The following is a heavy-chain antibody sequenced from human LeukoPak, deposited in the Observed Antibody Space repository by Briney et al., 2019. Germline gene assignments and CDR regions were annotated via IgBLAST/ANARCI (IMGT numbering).Heavy chain of an antibody. V-gene: IGHV1-69*06. CDR3: ARGGVVATITYFDY. CDR1: GGTFSSYA. J-gene: IGHJ4*02. D-gene: IGHD5-12*01. Sequence: ASVKVSCKASGGTFSSYAISWVRQAPGQGLEWMGGIIPIFGTANYAQKFQGRVTITADKSTSTAYMELSSLRSEDTAVYYCARGGVVATITYFDYWGQGTLVTVSS. CDR2: IIPIFGTA.